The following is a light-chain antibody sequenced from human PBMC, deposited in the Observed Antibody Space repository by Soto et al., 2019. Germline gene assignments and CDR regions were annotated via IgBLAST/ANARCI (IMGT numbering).Light chain of an antibody. CDR1: TSNIGSHS. CDR2: TNN. Sequence: QSVLTQPPSASGTPGQKVTISCYGSTSNIGSHSVNWFRHLPGTAPKLLIITNNQRPSGVPDRFSGYKSGTSASLVISGLQSADEADYYCATWDDNLKGVFGTGTKVTVL. CDR3: ATWDDNLKGV. J-gene: IGLJ1*01. V-gene: IGLV1-44*01.